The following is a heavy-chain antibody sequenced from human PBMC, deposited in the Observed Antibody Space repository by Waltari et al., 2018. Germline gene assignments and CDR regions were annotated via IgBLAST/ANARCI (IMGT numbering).Heavy chain of an antibody. CDR2: SYSAGYK. V-gene: IGHV3-66*02. J-gene: IGHJ4*02. CDR3: ARNPRYDSPA. CDR1: GFTVSNNY. D-gene: IGHD3-22*01. Sequence: EVQLAESGGGLVQPGGSLRISCAASGFTVSNNYMSWVRQAPGKGLQWVSLSYSAGYKQYAASVKCRFTISRDNSKNTLYLQMTSLRVEDTAVYYCARNPRYDSPAWGQGTLVTVSS.